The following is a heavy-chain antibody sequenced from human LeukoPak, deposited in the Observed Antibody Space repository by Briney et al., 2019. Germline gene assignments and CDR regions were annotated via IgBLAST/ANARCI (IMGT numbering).Heavy chain of an antibody. CDR1: GFIFDDYG. Sequence: QTGGSLRLSCAASGFIFDDYGMTWVRQAPGKGLEWVSTISDSGGSTYYADSVKGRFTISRDNSKNTLYLQMNSLRAEDTAIYYCAKAPFRRNSVVRPSGRPYYFDYWGQGTLVTVSS. D-gene: IGHD2-15*01. CDR3: AKAPFRRNSVVRPSGRPYYFDY. CDR2: ISDSGGST. J-gene: IGHJ4*02. V-gene: IGHV3-23*01.